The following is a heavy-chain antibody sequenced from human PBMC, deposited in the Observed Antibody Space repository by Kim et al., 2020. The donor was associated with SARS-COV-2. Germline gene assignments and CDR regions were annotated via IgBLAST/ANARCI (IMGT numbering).Heavy chain of an antibody. CDR1: GGSVSGYY. Sequence: SETLSLTCTVSGGSVSGYYWSWIRQPPGKGLEWIGYIYYSGSTNYNPSLKSRVTISVDTSKNQFSLRLSSVTAADTAVYYCAGHLGRGFDYWGQGTLVTVSS. CDR2: IYYSGST. D-gene: IGHD3-16*01. CDR3: AGHLGRGFDY. J-gene: IGHJ4*02. V-gene: IGHV4-59*08.